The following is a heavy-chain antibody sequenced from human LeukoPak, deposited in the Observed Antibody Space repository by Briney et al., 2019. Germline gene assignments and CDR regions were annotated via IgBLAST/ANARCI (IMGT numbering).Heavy chain of an antibody. CDR2: IDPSDSYT. J-gene: IGHJ4*02. CDR1: GYSFTSYW. D-gene: IGHD5-12*01. CDR3: VADIVATIGDY. V-gene: IGHV5-10-1*01. Sequence: PGESLKISCKGSGYSFTSYWISWVRQVPGKGLEWMGRIDPSDSYTNYSPSFQGHVTISADKSISTAYLQWGSLKASDAAMYYCVADIVATIGDYWGQGTLVTVSS.